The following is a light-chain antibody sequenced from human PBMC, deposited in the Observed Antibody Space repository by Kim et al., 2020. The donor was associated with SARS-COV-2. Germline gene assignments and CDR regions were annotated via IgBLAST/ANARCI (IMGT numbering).Light chain of an antibody. CDR1: QSVGSD. J-gene: IGKJ2*01. CDR3: QHYHHWPPYT. V-gene: IGKV3-15*01. Sequence: EIVMTQSPATLSVSPGERATLSCRASQSVGSDLAWYQQKPGQAPRLLIYGASTRATGIPARFSGSGSGTEFTLTFSSLQSEDFAVYYCQHYHHWPPYTFGQGTKVDIK. CDR2: GAS.